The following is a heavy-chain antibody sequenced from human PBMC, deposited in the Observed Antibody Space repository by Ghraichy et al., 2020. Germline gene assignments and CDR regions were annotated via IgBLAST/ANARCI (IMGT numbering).Heavy chain of an antibody. J-gene: IGHJ6*02. CDR1: TFTFSNYA. V-gene: IGHV3-23*01. Sequence: GGSLRLSCAASTFTFSNYAMSWVRQAPGKGLQWVSGISGSDGKTYYADSVKGRFTITRDNSKNTLYLQINSLRAEDTAIYYCAKDRAGDGGYYYYAMDVWGQGTTVPVSS. CDR2: ISGSDGKT. D-gene: IGHD3-10*01. CDR3: AKDRAGDGGYYYYAMDV.